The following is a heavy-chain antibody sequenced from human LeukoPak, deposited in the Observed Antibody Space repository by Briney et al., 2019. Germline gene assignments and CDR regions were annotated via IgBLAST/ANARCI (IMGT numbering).Heavy chain of an antibody. V-gene: IGHV3-30-3*01. CDR2: ISYDGSNK. CDR3: ARSWNPGGRYYYYMDV. Sequence: GGSLKLSCAASGFTFSGSAMHWVRQAPGKGLEWVAVISYDGSNKYYADSVKGRFTISRDNSKNTLYLQMNSLRAEDTAVYYCARSWNPGGRYYYYMDVWGKGTTVTVSS. CDR1: GFTFSGSA. D-gene: IGHD1-1*01. J-gene: IGHJ6*03.